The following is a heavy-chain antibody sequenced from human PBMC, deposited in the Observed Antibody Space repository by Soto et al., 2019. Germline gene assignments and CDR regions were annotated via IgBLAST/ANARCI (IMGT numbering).Heavy chain of an antibody. D-gene: IGHD5-18*01. J-gene: IGHJ6*02. CDR1: GDIFTSYY. CDR2: INPSGDDT. CDR3: ARGYSYGSYYYSGFDV. Sequence: ASVKVSCKASGDIFTSYYIHWVRQAPGQGLEWMGIINPSGDDTNYAKKFQGRVTMTRDASTSTVYMDLSSLTSEDTATYYCARGYSYGSYYYSGFDVWGQGTTVTVSS. V-gene: IGHV1-46*01.